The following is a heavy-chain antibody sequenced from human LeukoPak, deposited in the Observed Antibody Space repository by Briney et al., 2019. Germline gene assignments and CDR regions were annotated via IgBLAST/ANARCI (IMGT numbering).Heavy chain of an antibody. CDR1: GFTFDDYG. CDR2: INWNGGST. D-gene: IGHD2-21*02. Sequence: PWGSLRLSCAASGFTFDDYGMSWVRQAPGKGLEWVSGINWNGGSTGYADSVKGRFTISRDNAKNSLYLQMNSLRAEDTALYYCARAMTSRPAEYFQHWGQGTLVTVSS. V-gene: IGHV3-20*04. J-gene: IGHJ1*01. CDR3: ARAMTSRPAEYFQH.